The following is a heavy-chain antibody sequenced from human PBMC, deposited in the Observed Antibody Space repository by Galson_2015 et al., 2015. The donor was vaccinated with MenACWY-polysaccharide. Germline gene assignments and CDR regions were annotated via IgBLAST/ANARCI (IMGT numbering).Heavy chain of an antibody. CDR3: VKGLGYCPRASCYEDY. Sequence: SLRLSCAASRFTFGNHPMNWVRQAPGKGLEWVSVSLDSGRGPYYADSVKGRFSISRDISKNTLYLQMNSLRVDDTAIYYCVKGLGYCPRASCYEDYWGQGTLVTVSS. D-gene: IGHD2-2*01. J-gene: IGHJ4*02. CDR2: SLDSGRGP. V-gene: IGHV3-23*01. CDR1: RFTFGNHP.